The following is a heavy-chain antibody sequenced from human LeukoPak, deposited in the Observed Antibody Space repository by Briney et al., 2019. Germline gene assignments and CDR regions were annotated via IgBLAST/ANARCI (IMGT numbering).Heavy chain of an antibody. J-gene: IGHJ4*02. CDR2: LSGSGSST. V-gene: IGHV3-23*01. CDR1: GFTFSNFA. Sequence: GGSLRLSCAASGFTFSNFAMSWARQAPGKGLEWVSALSGSGSSTYYADSVKGRFTISRDNSKNTLYLQMNSLRAEDTAVYYCAKDLHYYDRSGYGFIHYWGRGTLVTVSS. D-gene: IGHD3-22*01. CDR3: AKDLHYYDRSGYGFIHY.